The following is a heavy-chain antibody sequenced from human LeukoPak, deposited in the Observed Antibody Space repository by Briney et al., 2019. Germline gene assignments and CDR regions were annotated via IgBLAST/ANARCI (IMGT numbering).Heavy chain of an antibody. Sequence: SETLSLTCAVSGVSFNDYYWSWVRQTPGKGLEWIGEINHSGYTNDSPSLKSRVTLSIDTSRKQFSLNLRSVTVADTGIYYCTRMTAGHDYWGQGTLVIVSS. CDR1: GVSFNDYY. V-gene: IGHV4-34*01. CDR3: TRMTAGHDY. D-gene: IGHD2-21*02. CDR2: INHSGYT. J-gene: IGHJ4*02.